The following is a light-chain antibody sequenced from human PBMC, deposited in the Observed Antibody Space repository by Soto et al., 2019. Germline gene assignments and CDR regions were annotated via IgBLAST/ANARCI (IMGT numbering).Light chain of an antibody. CDR1: SNDVGGYNY. Sequence: QSVLTQPASVSGSPGQSITISCTGTSNDVGGYNYVSWYQQHPGNVPRLIIYDVDNRPLGISNRFSGSQSGNTASLSISGLQAEDEADYYCCAYTARTTLSWVFGGGTKLTVL. CDR2: DVD. V-gene: IGLV2-14*03. CDR3: CAYTARTTLSWV. J-gene: IGLJ3*02.